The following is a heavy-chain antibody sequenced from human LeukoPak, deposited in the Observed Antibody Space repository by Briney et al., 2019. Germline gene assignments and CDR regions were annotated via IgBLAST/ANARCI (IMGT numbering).Heavy chain of an antibody. CDR3: ARVGLDFWSGYYSA. CDR1: GDSISTSNYY. V-gene: IGHV4-39*07. CDR2: INHSGST. Sequence: PSETLSLTCTVSGDSISTSNYYWSWIRQPPGKGLEWIGEINHSGSTNYNPSLKSRVTISVDTSKNQFSLKLSSVTAADTAVYYCARVGLDFWSGYYSAWGQGTLVTVSS. D-gene: IGHD3-3*01. J-gene: IGHJ4*02.